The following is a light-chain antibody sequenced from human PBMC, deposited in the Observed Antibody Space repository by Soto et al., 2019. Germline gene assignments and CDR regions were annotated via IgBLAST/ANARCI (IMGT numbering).Light chain of an antibody. V-gene: IGKV3-11*01. CDR2: DAS. CDR1: QSVSSY. Sequence: ELVLTQSPAPLSLSPVEIATLSCRASQSVSSYVAWYQQKPGQAPRLLIYDASNRATGIPARFSGSGSGTDFTLTISSLEPEDFAVYYCQQRSNWPLTFGGGTKGDIK. CDR3: QQRSNWPLT. J-gene: IGKJ4*01.